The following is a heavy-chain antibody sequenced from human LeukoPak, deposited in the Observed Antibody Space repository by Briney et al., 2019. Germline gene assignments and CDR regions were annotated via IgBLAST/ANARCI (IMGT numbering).Heavy chain of an antibody. J-gene: IGHJ5*02. CDR3: GGHRHSFNWFDP. CDR1: GFTFGDYY. V-gene: IGHV3-49*03. D-gene: IGHD5-18*01. CDR2: IRSQGHGGTT. Sequence: PGRSLRLSCTGSGFTFGDYYINWLRQAPGKGPEWVGFIRSQGHGGTTEYAASVKGRFTISRDDSKSIAYLQMDSLKTDDTALYYCGGHRHSFNWFDPWGQGTLVTVSS.